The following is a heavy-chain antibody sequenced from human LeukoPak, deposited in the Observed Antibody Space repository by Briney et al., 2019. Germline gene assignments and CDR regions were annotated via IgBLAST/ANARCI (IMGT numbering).Heavy chain of an antibody. CDR2: ISDSGGST. D-gene: IGHD4-11*01. CDR3: AKDPVTVTTTYYFDY. Sequence: GGSLRLSCAASGFTFSSYAMSWVRQAPGKGLEWVSAISDSGGSTYYADSVKGRFTISRDNSKNTLYLQMNSLRAEDTAVYYCAKDPVTVTTTYYFDYWGQGTLVTVSS. J-gene: IGHJ4*02. CDR1: GFTFSSYA. V-gene: IGHV3-23*01.